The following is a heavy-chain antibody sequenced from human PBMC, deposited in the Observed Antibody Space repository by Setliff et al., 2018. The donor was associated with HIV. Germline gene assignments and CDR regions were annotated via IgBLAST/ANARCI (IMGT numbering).Heavy chain of an antibody. CDR3: ARPRFEYSASSGVYYFDY. V-gene: IGHV5-51*01. CDR1: GYNFANYW. D-gene: IGHD6-6*01. Sequence: GESLKISCKGSGYNFANYWIGWVRQMPGKGLEWMGLIYCGDSRTRYSPSFQGQVTISADKSTGTAYLQWSSLSASDTAMYYCARPRFEYSASSGVYYFDYWGQGTLVTVSS. CDR2: IYCGDSRT. J-gene: IGHJ4*02.